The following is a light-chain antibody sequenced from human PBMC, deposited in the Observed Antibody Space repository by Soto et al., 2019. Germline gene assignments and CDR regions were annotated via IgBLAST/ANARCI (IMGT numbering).Light chain of an antibody. Sequence: SSELTQPPSVSVSPGQTARITCSGAALPKQYAYWYQQKPGQAPVLVIYKDSERPSGIPERFSGSSSGTTVTLTISGVQAEDEADYYCQSADSSGTPVFGGGTKLTVL. J-gene: IGLJ2*01. CDR2: KDS. CDR1: ALPKQY. V-gene: IGLV3-25*03. CDR3: QSADSSGTPV.